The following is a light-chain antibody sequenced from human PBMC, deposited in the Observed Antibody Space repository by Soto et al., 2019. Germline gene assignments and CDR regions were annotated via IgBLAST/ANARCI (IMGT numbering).Light chain of an antibody. V-gene: IGKV1-17*01. CDR3: LQHRHFSWT. CDR2: VAS. Sequence: DIQMTQSPSSLSASVGDRVTITCRASQDIGNDLGWYQLKPGKAPKRLIYVASRLQSGAPSRFSGSGSGTEFTLTISSLQPEDFATYYCLQHRHFSWTFGQGTKVEI. CDR1: QDIGND. J-gene: IGKJ1*01.